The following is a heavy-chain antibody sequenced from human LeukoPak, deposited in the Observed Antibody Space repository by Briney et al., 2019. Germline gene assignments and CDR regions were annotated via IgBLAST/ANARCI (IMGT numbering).Heavy chain of an antibody. V-gene: IGHV3-23*01. J-gene: IGHJ5*02. CDR3: ARGTARRYDFTPNP. CDR1: GFTFSNNA. D-gene: IGHD3-3*01. Sequence: GGSLRLSCAASGFTFSNNAMSWVRQAPGKGLEWVSAISASGGGTYYADSVRGRFTISRDNSRNTLYLQMDSLRADDTAVYYCARGTARRYDFTPNPWGQGTLVTVSS. CDR2: ISASGGGT.